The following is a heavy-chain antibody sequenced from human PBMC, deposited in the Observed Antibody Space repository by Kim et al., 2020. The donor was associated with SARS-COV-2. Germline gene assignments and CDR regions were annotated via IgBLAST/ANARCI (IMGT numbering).Heavy chain of an antibody. CDR2: ISGSGGST. CDR1: GFTFSSYA. J-gene: IGHJ6*02. CDR3: AKPMSFGSGSRWDYYYGMDV. V-gene: IGHV3-23*01. D-gene: IGHD3-10*01. Sequence: GGSLRLSCAASGFTFSSYAMSWVRQAPGKGLEWVSAISGSGGSTYYADSVKGRFTISRDNSKNTRYLQMNSLRAEDTAVYYFAKPMSFGSGSRWDYYYGMDVWGHGTTVTVSS.